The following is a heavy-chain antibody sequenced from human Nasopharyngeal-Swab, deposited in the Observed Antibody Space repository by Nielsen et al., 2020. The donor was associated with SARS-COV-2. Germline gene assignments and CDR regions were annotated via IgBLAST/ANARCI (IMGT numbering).Heavy chain of an antibody. D-gene: IGHD3-16*02. CDR2: ISYDGSHK. V-gene: IGHV3-30*18. CDR1: GFTFSSYG. Sequence: LSLTCAASGFTFSSYGMHWVRQTPGKGLEWVALISYDGSHKYYADSVKGRFTISRDNSKNTLFLQINSLRAEDTAVYYCAKDGLRGGMITFGEVIEYYLDFWGQGTLVTVSS. CDR3: AKDGLRGGMITFGEVIEYYLDF. J-gene: IGHJ4*02.